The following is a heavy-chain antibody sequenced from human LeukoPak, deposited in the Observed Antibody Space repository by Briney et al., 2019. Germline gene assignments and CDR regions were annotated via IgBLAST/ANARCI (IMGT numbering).Heavy chain of an antibody. CDR3: ARSRGFHGMDV. CDR1: GFTFSSYS. Sequence: GGSLRLSCAASGFTFSSYSMNWVRQAPGKGLEWVSSISSSSSYIYYADSVKGRFTISRDNANNSLYLHMNSVRAEDTAVSYCARSRGFHGMDVWGQGTTVTVSS. CDR2: ISSSSSYI. D-gene: IGHD3-10*01. V-gene: IGHV3-21*06. J-gene: IGHJ6*02.